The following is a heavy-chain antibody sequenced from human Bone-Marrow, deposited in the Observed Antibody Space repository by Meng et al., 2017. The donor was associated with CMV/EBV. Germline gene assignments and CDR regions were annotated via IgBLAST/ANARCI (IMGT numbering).Heavy chain of an antibody. D-gene: IGHD2-15*01. CDR1: GFTGSSNY. CDR2: ISSSSSYI. CDR3: AREVVVVAATAYYYGMDV. Sequence: GESLKISCAASGFTGSSNYMSWVRQAPGKGLEWVSSISSSSSYIYYADSVKGRFTISRDNAKNSLYLQMNSLRAEDTAVYYCAREVVVVAATAYYYGMDVWGQGTTVTVSS. V-gene: IGHV3-21*01. J-gene: IGHJ6*02.